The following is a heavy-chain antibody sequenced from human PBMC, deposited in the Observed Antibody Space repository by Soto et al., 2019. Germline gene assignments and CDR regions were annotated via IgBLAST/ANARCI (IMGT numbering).Heavy chain of an antibody. CDR1: GGSISSYY. J-gene: IGHJ5*02. CDR2: IYYSGST. V-gene: IGHV4-59*01. D-gene: IGHD1-26*01. Sequence: QVQLQESGPGLVKPSETLSLTCTVSGGSISSYYLSWIRQPPGKGLEWIGYIYYSGSTNYNPSLKSRVTISVDTSKNQFSLKLSSVTAAYTAVYYCARAKGWSYYVDWFDPWGQGTLVTVSS. CDR3: ARAKGWSYYVDWFDP.